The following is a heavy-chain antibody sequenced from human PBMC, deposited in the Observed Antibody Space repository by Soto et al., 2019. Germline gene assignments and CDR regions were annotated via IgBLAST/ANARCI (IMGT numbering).Heavy chain of an antibody. J-gene: IGHJ4*02. D-gene: IGHD2-15*01. CDR3: AKDLLPGYCSGGSCYPFDY. CDR1: GFTFSSYA. CDR2: ISGSGGST. V-gene: IGHV3-23*01. Sequence: PGGSLRLSCAASGFTFSSYAMSWVRQAPGKGLEWVSAISGSGGSTYYADSVKGRFTISRDNSKNTLYLQMNSLRAEDTAVYYCAKDLLPGYCSGGSCYPFDYWGQGTLVTVSS.